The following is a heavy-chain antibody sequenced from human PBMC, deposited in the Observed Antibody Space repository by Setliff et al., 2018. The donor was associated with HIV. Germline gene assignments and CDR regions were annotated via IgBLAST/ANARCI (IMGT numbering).Heavy chain of an antibody. CDR3: ARVPVSNYYYYMDV. CDR1: GYTFINYH. V-gene: IGHV1-18*01. J-gene: IGHJ6*03. CDR2: ISASSANT. Sequence: ASVKVSCKASGYTFINYHITWVRQAPGQGLEWVGSISASSANTNYTQGRVTMTTDISTSTAYMELRSLRSADSAVYYCARVPVSNYYYYMDVWGKGTTVTVSS.